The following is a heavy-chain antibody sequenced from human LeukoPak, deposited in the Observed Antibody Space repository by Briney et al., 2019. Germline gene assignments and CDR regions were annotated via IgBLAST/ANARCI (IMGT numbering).Heavy chain of an antibody. J-gene: IGHJ4*02. Sequence: SETLSLTCAVYGGSFSGYYWSWIRQSPGKGLEWIGEMDHSGSSNHNPSLKSRVTISVDTSKNQFSLKLRSVTAADTAVYYCARAPSGLVEPPTRGDYFDYWGQGTLVTVSS. CDR1: GGSFSGYY. V-gene: IGHV4-34*01. CDR3: ARAPSGLVEPPTRGDYFDY. D-gene: IGHD2-2*01. CDR2: MDHSGSS.